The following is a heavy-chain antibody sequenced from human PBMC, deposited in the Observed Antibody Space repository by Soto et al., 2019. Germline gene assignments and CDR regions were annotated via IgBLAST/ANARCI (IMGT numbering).Heavy chain of an antibody. V-gene: IGHV4-59*01. J-gene: IGHJ5*02. D-gene: IGHD6-19*01. CDR1: GGSISSYY. CDR3: ARGXVAVAGIHDPPEEWFDP. Sequence: SETLSLTGTVSGGSISSYYWSWIRQPPGKGLEWIGYIYYSGSTNYNPSLKSRATISVDTSKNQFSLKLSSVTAADTAAYYCARGXVAVAGIHDPPEEWFDPWGQGTLVTVSS. CDR2: IYYSGST.